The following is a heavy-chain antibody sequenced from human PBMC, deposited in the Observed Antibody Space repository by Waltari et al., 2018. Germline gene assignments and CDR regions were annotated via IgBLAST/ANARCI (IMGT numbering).Heavy chain of an antibody. Sequence: QVQLQESGPGLVKPSETLSLTCTVSGGSISSHYWSWIRQPPGKGLEWIGLTYYRGSTNDNPSRRSRVTISVDPSKNQFSLKLSSVTAADTAVYYCARGGLAIFGVVTYFDYWGQGTLVTVSS. CDR3: ARGGLAIFGVVTYFDY. CDR1: GGSISSHY. J-gene: IGHJ4*02. CDR2: TYYRGST. D-gene: IGHD3-3*01. V-gene: IGHV4-59*11.